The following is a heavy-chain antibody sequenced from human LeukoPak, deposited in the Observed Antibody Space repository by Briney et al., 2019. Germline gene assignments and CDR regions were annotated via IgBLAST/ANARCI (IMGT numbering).Heavy chain of an antibody. Sequence: ASVKVSCKASGYTFTGYYMHWVRRAPGQGLEWMGWINPNSGGTNYAQKFQGRVTMTRDTSISTAYMELSRLRPDDTAVYYCARDGNYDSPYYYYYMDVWGKGTTVTVSS. D-gene: IGHD3-22*01. V-gene: IGHV1-2*02. CDR3: ARDGNYDSPYYYYYMDV. J-gene: IGHJ6*03. CDR1: GYTFTGYY. CDR2: INPNSGGT.